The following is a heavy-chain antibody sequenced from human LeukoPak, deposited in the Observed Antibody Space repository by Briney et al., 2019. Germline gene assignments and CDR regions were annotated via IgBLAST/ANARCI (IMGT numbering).Heavy chain of an antibody. CDR3: ARGDSYSSTYYTTYYFDY. Sequence: SETLSLTCAVSGGSISGYYWSWIRQPPGKGLQWIGYIYYSGSTNYNPSLKSRVTISVDTSKNQFSLKLSSVTAADTAVYYCARGDSYSSTYYTTYYFDYWGQGTLVTVSS. J-gene: IGHJ4*02. D-gene: IGHD6-13*01. V-gene: IGHV4-59*01. CDR2: IYYSGST. CDR1: GGSISGYY.